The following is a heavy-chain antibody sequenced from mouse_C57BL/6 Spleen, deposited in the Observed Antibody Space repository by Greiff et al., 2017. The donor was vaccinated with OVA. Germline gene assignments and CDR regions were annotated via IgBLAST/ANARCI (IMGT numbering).Heavy chain of an antibody. CDR3: ATYGNDRYAMDY. CDR2: IWSGGST. D-gene: IGHD2-2*01. CDR1: VFSLPIYV. V-gene: IGHV2-4*01. Sequence: VQLQQSGPGLVQPSASMSITRPVTVFSLPIYVVHWVRQPPGKGLEWLGVIWSGGSTAYNAAFISRLSISKDNSKSQVFFKMNSLQADDTAIYDCATYGNDRYAMDYWGQGTSVTVSS. J-gene: IGHJ4*01.